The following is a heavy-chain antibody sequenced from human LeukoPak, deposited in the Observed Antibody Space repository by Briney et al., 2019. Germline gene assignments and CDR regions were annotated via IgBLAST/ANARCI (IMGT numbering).Heavy chain of an antibody. Sequence: GGSLRLSCAASGFTFSSYAMHWVRQAPGKGLEWVAVISYDGSNKYYADSVKGRFTISRDNAKSSLYLQMNSLRAEDTAVYYCARLTTVTDWGQGTLVTVSS. V-gene: IGHV3-30-3*01. CDR3: ARLTTVTD. CDR1: GFTFSSYA. J-gene: IGHJ4*02. D-gene: IGHD4-17*01. CDR2: ISYDGSNK.